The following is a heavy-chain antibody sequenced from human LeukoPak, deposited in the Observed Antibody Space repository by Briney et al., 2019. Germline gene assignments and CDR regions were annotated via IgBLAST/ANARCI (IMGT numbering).Heavy chain of an antibody. CDR3: TVHWGYCSSTSCNGFDY. V-gene: IGHV3-15*01. J-gene: IGHJ4*02. Sequence: GGSLRLSCAASGFTFSNAWMSWVRQAPPMGLEWVGRIKSKTDGGTTDYAAPVKGRFTLSGDDSKNTLYLQMNSLKTEDTAVYYCTVHWGYCSSTSCNGFDYWGQGTLVTVSS. D-gene: IGHD2-2*01. CDR1: GFTFSNAW. CDR2: IKSKTDGGTT.